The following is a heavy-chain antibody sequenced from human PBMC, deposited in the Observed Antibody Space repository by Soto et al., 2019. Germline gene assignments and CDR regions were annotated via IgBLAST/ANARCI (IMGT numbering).Heavy chain of an antibody. CDR3: ARGAWWRQGYGGNLYFDL. CDR2: INQDGSEK. CDR1: GFTFRSYW. Sequence: EVQVVESGGGLVQPGGSLRLSCAASGFTFRSYWMSWVRQPPGKGLEWVANINQDGSEKSYVDSVKGRFTISRDNAKDSLSLHMGSLRAEDTAVYFCARGAWWRQGYGGNLYFDLWGRGTLVTVSS. J-gene: IGHJ2*01. D-gene: IGHD4-17*01. V-gene: IGHV3-7*05.